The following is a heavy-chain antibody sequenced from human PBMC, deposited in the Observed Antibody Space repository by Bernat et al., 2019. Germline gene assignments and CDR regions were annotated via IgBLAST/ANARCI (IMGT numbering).Heavy chain of an antibody. CDR2: ISSSGSTI. CDR1: GFTFSSYE. D-gene: IGHD6-13*01. J-gene: IGHJ4*02. Sequence: EVQLVESGGGLVQPGGSLRLSCEASGFTFSSYEMNWVRQAPGKGLEWVSYISSSGSTIYYADSVKGRFTISRDNAKNSLYLQMNSLRAEDTAVYYCARDRSGYSSSWEVYWGQGTLVTVSS. V-gene: IGHV3-48*03. CDR3: ARDRSGYSSSWEVY.